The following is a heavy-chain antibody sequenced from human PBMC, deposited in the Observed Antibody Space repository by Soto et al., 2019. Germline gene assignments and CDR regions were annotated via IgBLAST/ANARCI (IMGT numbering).Heavy chain of an antibody. CDR1: GFTFSSYG. CDR2: ISYDGSNK. Sequence: PGGSLRLSCAASGFTFSSYGMHWVRQAPGKGLEWVAVISYDGSNKYYADSVKGRFTISRDNSKNTLYLQMNSLRAEDTAVYYCAKDSESAAAGTDYFDYWGQGTLVTVSS. J-gene: IGHJ4*02. V-gene: IGHV3-30*18. CDR3: AKDSESAAAGTDYFDY. D-gene: IGHD6-13*01.